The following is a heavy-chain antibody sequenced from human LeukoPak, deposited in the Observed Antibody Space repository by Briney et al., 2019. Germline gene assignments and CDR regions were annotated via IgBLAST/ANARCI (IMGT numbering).Heavy chain of an antibody. V-gene: IGHV3-21*01. CDR3: ARDGITIFGVVITPYFDY. CDR1: GFTFSSYS. Sequence: GGSLRLSCAASGFTFSSYSMNWVRQAPGKALEWVSSISSSSSYIYYADSVKGRFTISRDNAKNSLYLQMNSLRAEDTAVYYCARDGITIFGVVITPYFDYWGQGTLVTVSS. D-gene: IGHD3-3*01. CDR2: ISSSSSYI. J-gene: IGHJ4*02.